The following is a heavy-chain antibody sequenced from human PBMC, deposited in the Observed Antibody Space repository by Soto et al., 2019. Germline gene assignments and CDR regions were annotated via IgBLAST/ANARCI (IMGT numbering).Heavy chain of an antibody. V-gene: IGHV1-69*01. J-gene: IGHJ6*02. CDR1: GGTFSSYA. CDR2: IIPIVTTP. Sequence: QVRLVQSGAEVKKPGSSVKVSCEASGGTFSSYAVTWVRQAPGQGLEWIGGIIPIVTTPNYAQKFQGRLTLAADHSTSTSYMELSSLRSEDTGGYYCARVGYNSWSRYHYYGMDVWGQGTTVIV. D-gene: IGHD3-3*01. CDR3: ARVGYNSWSRYHYYGMDV.